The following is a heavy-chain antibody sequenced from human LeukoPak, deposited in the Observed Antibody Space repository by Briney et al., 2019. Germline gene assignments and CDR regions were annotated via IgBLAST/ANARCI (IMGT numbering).Heavy chain of an antibody. Sequence: GGSLRLSCAASGFTFSNYEMNWVRQAPGKGLEWVSYIGSSSSSTYYADSVKGRFTISRDNAKNLLYLQMNSLRAEDTAVYYCARDFVLATGDYVGYWGQGTLVTVSS. CDR1: GFTFSNYE. CDR3: ARDFVLATGDYVGY. J-gene: IGHJ4*02. D-gene: IGHD1-14*01. V-gene: IGHV3-48*03. CDR2: IGSSSSST.